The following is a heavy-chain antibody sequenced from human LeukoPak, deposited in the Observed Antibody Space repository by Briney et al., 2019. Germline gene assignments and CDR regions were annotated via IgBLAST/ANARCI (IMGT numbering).Heavy chain of an antibody. J-gene: IGHJ4*02. Sequence: GGSLRLFCAASGFTFSSYAMHWVRQAPGKGLEWVAVISYDGSNKYYADSVKGRFTISRDNSKNTLYLQMNSLRAEDTAVYYCARDDYGDYSFDYWGQGTLVTVSS. CDR2: ISYDGSNK. CDR1: GFTFSSYA. V-gene: IGHV3-30-3*01. CDR3: ARDDYGDYSFDY. D-gene: IGHD4-17*01.